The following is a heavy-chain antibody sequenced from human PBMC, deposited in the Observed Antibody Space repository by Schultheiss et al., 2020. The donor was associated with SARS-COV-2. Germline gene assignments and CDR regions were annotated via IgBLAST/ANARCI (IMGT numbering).Heavy chain of an antibody. V-gene: IGHV1-46*01. J-gene: IGHJ5*02. CDR3: ARATGGYSYGYGGWFDP. CDR1: GYTFTSYY. CDR2: INPSGGST. Sequence: ASVKVSCKASGYTFTSYYMHWVRQAPGQGLEWMGIINPSGGSTSYAQKFQGRVTITRDTSASTAYMELSSLRSEDTAVYYCARATGGYSYGYGGWFDPWGQGTLVTVSS. D-gene: IGHD5-18*01.